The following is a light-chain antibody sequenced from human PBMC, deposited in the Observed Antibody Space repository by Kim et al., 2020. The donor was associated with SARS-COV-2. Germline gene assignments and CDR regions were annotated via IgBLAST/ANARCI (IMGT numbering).Light chain of an antibody. CDR2: DAS. CDR1: QSVSSY. Sequence: LSPRERAALSCRASQSVSSYLAWYQQKPGQAPRLLIYDASNRANGIPARFSGSGSGTGFTLTISSLEPEDFAVYYCQQRSNWPLTFGGGTKVDIK. J-gene: IGKJ4*01. V-gene: IGKV3-11*01. CDR3: QQRSNWPLT.